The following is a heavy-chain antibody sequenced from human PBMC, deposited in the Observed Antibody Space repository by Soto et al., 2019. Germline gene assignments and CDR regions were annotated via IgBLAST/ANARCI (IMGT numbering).Heavy chain of an antibody. CDR1: GGSISCGDYY. D-gene: IGHD3-22*01. CDR3: ARISTMISTIDAFDI. J-gene: IGHJ3*02. Sequence: PSETLSLTCTVSGGSISCGDYYWSWIRQPPGKGLEWIGYIYYSGSTYYNPSLKSRVTISVDTSKNQFSLKLSSVTAADTAVYYCARISTMISTIDAFDIWGQGTMVTVS. V-gene: IGHV4-30-4*01. CDR2: IYYSGST.